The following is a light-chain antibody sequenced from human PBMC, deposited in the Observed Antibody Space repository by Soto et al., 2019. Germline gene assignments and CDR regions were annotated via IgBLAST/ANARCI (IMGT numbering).Light chain of an antibody. CDR1: SSDVGFSNY. CDR3: SSYTSSSTDV. J-gene: IGLJ1*01. CDR2: DVS. V-gene: IGLV2-14*01. Sequence: QSALTQPASVSGSPGQSITISCTGTSSDVGFSNYVFWYQQHPGKAPKLIISDVSNRPSGVSNRFSGSKSGNTASLTISGLLAEDEADYYCSSYTSSSTDVFGTGTKLTVL.